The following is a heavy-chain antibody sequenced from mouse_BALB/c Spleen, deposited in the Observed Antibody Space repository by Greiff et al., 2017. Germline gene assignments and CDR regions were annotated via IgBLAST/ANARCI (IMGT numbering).Heavy chain of an antibody. CDR2: INPYNDGT. CDR3: ARGDYYGSSYPYYAMDY. V-gene: IGHV1-14*01. CDR1: GYTFTSYV. J-gene: IGHJ4*01. Sequence: VQLQQSGPELVKPGASVKMSCKASGYTFTSYVMHWVKQKPGQGLEWIGYINPYNDGTKYNEKFKGKATLTVDNSSSTAYMELRSLTSEDSAVYYCARGDYYGSSYPYYAMDYWGQGTSVTVSS. D-gene: IGHD1-1*01.